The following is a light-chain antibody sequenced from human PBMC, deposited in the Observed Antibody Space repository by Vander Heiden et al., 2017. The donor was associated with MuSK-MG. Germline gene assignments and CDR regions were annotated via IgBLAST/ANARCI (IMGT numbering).Light chain of an antibody. Sequence: DIAVTQSPLSLPVTPGEPASISCRSSQSLLQSNGYNYLDWYVQKAGEAPQLLVYWASNRASGVPDRFSGRASGTDFTLEISIVEAEEVGVYYCKQALQTPRTFGQGTKVEIK. CDR3: KQALQTPRT. V-gene: IGKV2-28*01. J-gene: IGKJ2*01. CDR2: WAS. CDR1: QSLLQSNGYNY.